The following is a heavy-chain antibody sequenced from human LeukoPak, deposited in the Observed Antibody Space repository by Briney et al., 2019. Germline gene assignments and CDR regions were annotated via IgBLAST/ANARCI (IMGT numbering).Heavy chain of an antibody. D-gene: IGHD3-22*01. CDR3: ARGILRDYYDSSGFYHRGGVGY. Sequence: PSETLSLTCTVSGGSISNGSYYWRWIRQPAGRGLVWIGHIHTSSTMNYNASLKSRVRISVETSKNQFSLRLSSVTAADTAVYFCARGILRDYYDSSGFYHRGGVGYWGQGTLVTVSS. CDR2: IHTSSTM. CDR1: GGSISNGSYY. J-gene: IGHJ4*02. V-gene: IGHV4-61*09.